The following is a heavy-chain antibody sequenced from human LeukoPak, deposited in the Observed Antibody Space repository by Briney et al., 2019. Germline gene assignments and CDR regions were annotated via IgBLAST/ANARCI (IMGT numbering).Heavy chain of an antibody. J-gene: IGHJ4*02. CDR3: ARCYDFWSSYPFDY. CDR2: IYYSGTT. V-gene: IGHV4-39*07. CDR1: GGSISSRSYY. Sequence: SETLSLTCTVSGGSISSRSYYWGWIRQPPGKGLGWIGSIYYSGTTYYNPSLKSRVTISVDTSKNQFSLKLSSVTAADTAVYYCARCYDFWSSYPFDYWGQGTLVTVSS. D-gene: IGHD3-3*01.